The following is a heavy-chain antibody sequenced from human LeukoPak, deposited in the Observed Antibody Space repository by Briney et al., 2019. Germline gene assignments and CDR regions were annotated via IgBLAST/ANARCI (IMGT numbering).Heavy chain of an antibody. D-gene: IGHD5-18*01. V-gene: IGHV4-59*12. CDR3: ARASPDTAMVDY. CDR1: GGPISSYY. J-gene: IGHJ4*02. Sequence: SETLSLTCTVSGGPISSYYWSCIRQPPGEGLEWIGYIYYSGSTNYNPSLKSRVTISVDTSKNQFSLKLSSVTAADTAVYYCARASPDTAMVDYWGQGTLVTVSS. CDR2: IYYSGST.